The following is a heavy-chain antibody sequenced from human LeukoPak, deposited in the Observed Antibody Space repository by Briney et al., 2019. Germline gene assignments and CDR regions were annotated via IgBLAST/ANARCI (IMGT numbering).Heavy chain of an antibody. V-gene: IGHV3-30*07. Sequence: PGGSLRLSCAASGFTFSSYAMHWVRQAPGKGLEWVAVISYDGSNKYYADSVKGRFTISRDNAKNSLYLQMNSLRAEDTAVYYCARAFSWGRYSGSYYGYWGQGTLVTVSS. CDR2: ISYDGSNK. D-gene: IGHD1-26*01. CDR1: GFTFSSYA. J-gene: IGHJ4*02. CDR3: ARAFSWGRYSGSYYGY.